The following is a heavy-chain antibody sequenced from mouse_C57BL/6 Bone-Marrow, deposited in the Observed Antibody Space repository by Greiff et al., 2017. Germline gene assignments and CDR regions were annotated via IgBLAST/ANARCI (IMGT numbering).Heavy chain of an antibody. Sequence: EVQLQESGGDLVKPGGSLKLSCAASGFTFSSYGMSWVRQTPDKRLEWVATISSGGSYTYYPDSVKGRFTISRDNAKNTLYLQMSSLKSEDTAMYYCARRSRYLYYFDYWGQGTTLTGSS. J-gene: IGHJ2*01. CDR2: ISSGGSYT. D-gene: IGHD5-1*01. CDR3: ARRSRYLYYFDY. CDR1: GFTFSSYG. V-gene: IGHV5-6*01.